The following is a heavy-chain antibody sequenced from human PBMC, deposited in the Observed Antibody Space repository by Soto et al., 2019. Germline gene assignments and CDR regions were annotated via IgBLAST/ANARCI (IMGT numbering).Heavy chain of an antibody. V-gene: IGHV3-33*01. Sequence: PGGSLRLSCAASGFTFSNSGMHWARQAPGKGLEWVAIIWYDGSNDYYVDSVKGRFTISRDNPKNTLSLQMNSLRAEDTAVYYCARDRWEFQLFYYGLDVWGQGTTATVSS. CDR1: GFTFSNSG. CDR3: ARDRWEFQLFYYGLDV. CDR2: IWYDGSND. D-gene: IGHD1-26*01. J-gene: IGHJ6*02.